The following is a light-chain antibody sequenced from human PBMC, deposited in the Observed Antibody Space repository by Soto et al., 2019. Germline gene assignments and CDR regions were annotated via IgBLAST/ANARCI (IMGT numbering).Light chain of an antibody. CDR1: QGISSW. J-gene: IGKJ4*01. CDR3: QQANSFPLT. Sequence: IQMTQSPSSVSASVGDRVTITCRASQGISSWLAGYQRKPGKAPKLLLYAASSLQSGVSSRFSGSGSGTDFTLTISSLQPEDFATYYWQQANSFPLTFGGGTKVEIK. CDR2: AAS. V-gene: IGKV1D-12*01.